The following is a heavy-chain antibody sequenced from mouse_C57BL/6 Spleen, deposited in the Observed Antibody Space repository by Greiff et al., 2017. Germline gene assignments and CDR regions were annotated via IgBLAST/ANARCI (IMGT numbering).Heavy chain of an antibody. D-gene: IGHD1-1*01. CDR2: ISNGGGST. J-gene: IGHJ2*01. Sequence: EVQGVESGGGLVQPGGSLKLSCAASGFTFSDYYMYWVRQTPEKRLEWVAYISNGGGSTYYPDTVKGRFTISRDNAKNTLYLQMSRLKSEDTAMYYCARRGSSHFDYWGQGTTLTVSS. CDR3: ARRGSSHFDY. CDR1: GFTFSDYY. V-gene: IGHV5-12*01.